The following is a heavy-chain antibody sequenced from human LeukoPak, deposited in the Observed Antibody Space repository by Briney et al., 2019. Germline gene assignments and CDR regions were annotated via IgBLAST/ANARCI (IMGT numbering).Heavy chain of an antibody. V-gene: IGHV4-61*02. CDR1: GGSISSGSYY. CDR3: ARMIVYYFDY. Sequence: SQTLSLTCTVSGGSISSGSYYWSWIRQPAGKGLEWIGRIYSSGSTNYNPSLKSRVTISLDTSKNQFSLKLSSVTAADTAVYYCARMIVYYFDYWGQGTLVTVSS. CDR2: IYSSGST. D-gene: IGHD3-22*01. J-gene: IGHJ4*02.